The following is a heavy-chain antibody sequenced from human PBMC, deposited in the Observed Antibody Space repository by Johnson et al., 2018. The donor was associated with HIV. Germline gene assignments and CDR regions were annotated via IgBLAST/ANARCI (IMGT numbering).Heavy chain of an antibody. D-gene: IGHD2-15*01. CDR3: ARVSSTSWALDI. J-gene: IGHJ3*02. V-gene: IGHV3-30*04. Sequence: QVQLVESGGGVVQPGRSLRLSCAASGFTFSSYAMHWVRQAPGKGLEWVAVISYDGSNKYYADSVKGRFTISRDNSKNILYLQMNSLRAEDTATYYCARVSSTSWALDIWGQGTLVTVSS. CDR1: GFTFSSYA. CDR2: ISYDGSNK.